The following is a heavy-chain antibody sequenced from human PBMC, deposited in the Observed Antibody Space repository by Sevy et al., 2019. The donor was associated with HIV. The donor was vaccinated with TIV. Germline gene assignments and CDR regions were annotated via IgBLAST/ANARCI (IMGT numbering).Heavy chain of an antibody. J-gene: IGHJ4*02. CDR2: ISGSGGST. Sequence: GGYLRLSCAASGFTFSSYAMSWVRQAPGKGLEWVSAISGSGGSTYYADSVKGRFTISIDNSKNTLYLQMNSLRAEDTAVYYCAKDFMVRSVIEGFDYWGQGTLVTVSS. CDR3: AKDFMVRSVIEGFDY. CDR1: GFTFSSYA. D-gene: IGHD3-10*01. V-gene: IGHV3-23*01.